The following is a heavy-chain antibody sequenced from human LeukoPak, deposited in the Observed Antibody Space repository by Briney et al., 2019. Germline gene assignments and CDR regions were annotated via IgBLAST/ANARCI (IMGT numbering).Heavy chain of an antibody. D-gene: IGHD2-8*01. CDR1: GGSFSGYY. J-gene: IGHJ6*03. V-gene: IGHV4-34*01. Sequence: PSETLSLTCAVYGGSFSGYYWSWIRQPPGKGLEWIGEINHSGSTNYNPSLKSRVTISVDTSKNQFSLKLSSVTAADTAVYYCARYRRYCTNGVCYRYYYYYYMDVWGKGTTVTVSS. CDR3: ARYRRYCTNGVCYRYYYYYYMDV. CDR2: INHSGST.